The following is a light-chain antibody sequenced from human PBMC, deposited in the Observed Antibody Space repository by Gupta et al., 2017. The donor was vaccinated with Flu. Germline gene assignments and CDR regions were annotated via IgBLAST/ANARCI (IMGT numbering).Light chain of an antibody. CDR1: QSVSSSY. V-gene: IGKV3-20*01. CDR3: QQYCSSPIT. J-gene: IGKJ5*01. CDR2: GAS. Sequence: EIVLTQSPGTLSLSPGARATLSCRASQSVSSSYLAWYQQKPGQAPRLLIYGASSRSTGIPDRFSGSGSGTDFTLTISSLEPEDFAVYYCQQYCSSPITFGQGTRMEIK.